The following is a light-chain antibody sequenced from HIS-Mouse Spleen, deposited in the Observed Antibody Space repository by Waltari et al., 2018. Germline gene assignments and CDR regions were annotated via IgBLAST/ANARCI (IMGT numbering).Light chain of an antibody. V-gene: IGLV1-47*01. CDR1: SSNIGSNY. CDR3: AAWDDSLSGPV. J-gene: IGLJ3*02. Sequence: QSVLTQPPSASGTPGQRVTISCSGSSSNIGSNYVYWYQQLPGTAPKLLIYRNTRRPSGVPDRFSGSKSGTSASLAISGLRSEDEADYYCAAWDDSLSGPVFGGGTKLTVL. CDR2: RNT.